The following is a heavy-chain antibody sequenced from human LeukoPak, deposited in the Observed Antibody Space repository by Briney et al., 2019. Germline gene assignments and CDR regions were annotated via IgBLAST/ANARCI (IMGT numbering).Heavy chain of an antibody. J-gene: IGHJ5*02. V-gene: IGHV3-21*01. D-gene: IGHD2/OR15-2a*01. CDR1: GFTFSNYN. CDR3: VRIPNSANFPNWFDP. Sequence: GGSLRLSCAASGFTFSNYNMNWVRQAPEEGLEWISSISGSSAYIYYADSVKGRFTISRDNAKNSLYLQMNSLRADDTAMYYCVRIPNSANFPNWFDPWGQGTLVTVSS. CDR2: ISGSSAYI.